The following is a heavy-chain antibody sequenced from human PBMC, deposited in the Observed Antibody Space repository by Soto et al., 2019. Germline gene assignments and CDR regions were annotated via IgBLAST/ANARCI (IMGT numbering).Heavy chain of an antibody. CDR1: GGSITPYY. CDR3: ARQQYTVVTAFDV. Sequence: QVQLQESRPGLVKPSDTLSLTCTVSGGSITPYYWSWIRRPPGEGLEWIGYVSYNGNTDYNPSLKSRVSISVDTSKNEFSLKLNSLTAADAAIYFCARQQYTVVTAFDVWGRGTMVAVSS. CDR2: VSYNGNT. J-gene: IGHJ3*01. V-gene: IGHV4-59*07. D-gene: IGHD2-15*01.